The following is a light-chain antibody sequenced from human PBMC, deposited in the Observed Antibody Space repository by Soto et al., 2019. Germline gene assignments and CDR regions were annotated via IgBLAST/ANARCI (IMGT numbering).Light chain of an antibody. CDR1: SSDVGGYNY. CDR3: SSYTIISTYV. J-gene: IGLJ1*01. Sequence: QSALTQPASVSGSPGQSITISCTGTSSDVGGYNYVSWYQQHPGKAPKLMIYDVNNRPSGVSNRFSGSKSGNTASLTISGLQAEDEADYYCSSYTIISTYVFGTGTKRTVL. CDR2: DVN. V-gene: IGLV2-14*03.